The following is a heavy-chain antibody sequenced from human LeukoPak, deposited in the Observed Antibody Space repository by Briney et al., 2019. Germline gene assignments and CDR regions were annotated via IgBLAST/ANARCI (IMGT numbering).Heavy chain of an antibody. D-gene: IGHD3-10*01. V-gene: IGHV4-34*01. CDR1: GGSFSGYY. Sequence: ASETLSLTCAVYGGSFSGYYWSWIRQPPGKGLEWIGEINHSGSTNYNPSLKSRVTISVDTSKNQFSLKLSSVTAADTAVYYCARWPGYYYGSGGAFDIWGQGTMVTVSS. CDR2: INHSGST. CDR3: ARWPGYYYGSGGAFDI. J-gene: IGHJ3*02.